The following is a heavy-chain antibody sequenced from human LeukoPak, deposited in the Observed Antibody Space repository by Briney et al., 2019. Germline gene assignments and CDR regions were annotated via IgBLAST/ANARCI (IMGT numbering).Heavy chain of an antibody. CDR3: AIHSSSWYYFDY. D-gene: IGHD6-13*01. Sequence: PSQTLSLTCTVSGGSISSGDYYWRWIRQPPGKGLEWIGYIYYSGSTYYNPSLKSRVTISVDTSKNQFSLKLSSVTAADTAVYYCAIHSSSWYYFDYWGQGTLVTVSS. CDR1: GGSISSGDYY. V-gene: IGHV4-30-4*01. J-gene: IGHJ4*02. CDR2: IYYSGST.